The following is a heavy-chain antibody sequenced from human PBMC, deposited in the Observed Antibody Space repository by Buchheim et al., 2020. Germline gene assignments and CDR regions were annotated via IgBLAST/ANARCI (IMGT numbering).Heavy chain of an antibody. CDR2: IYHSGST. CDR1: SGSIGSGNW. J-gene: IGHJ4*02. V-gene: IGHV4-4*02. CDR3: ARSGYGYDY. D-gene: IGHD5-18*01. Sequence: QVQLQESGPGLVKPSGTLSLTCAVSSGSIGSGNWWSWVRQPPGKGLEWIGEIYHSGSTNFNASLKSRVSMSMDKSKNQFSLQLTSVTAADTAVYYCARSGYGYDYWGQGTL.